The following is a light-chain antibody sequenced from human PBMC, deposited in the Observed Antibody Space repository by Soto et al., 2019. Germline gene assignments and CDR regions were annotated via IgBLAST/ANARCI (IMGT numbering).Light chain of an antibody. CDR1: EDVSSK. CDR3: LQYDTWPPGT. V-gene: IGKV3-15*01. Sequence: ILMTQSPATLSVSPGGRATLSCSASEDVSSKLAWYQQKPGLPPRLVIYDASTRATGIPGRFSGSGSGKDFTLTISGLQSEDFAIYYCLQYDTWPPGTFGQGTKVDIK. J-gene: IGKJ1*01. CDR2: DAS.